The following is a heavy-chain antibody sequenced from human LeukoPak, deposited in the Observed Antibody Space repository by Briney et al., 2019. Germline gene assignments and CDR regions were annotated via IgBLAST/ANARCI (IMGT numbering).Heavy chain of an antibody. J-gene: IGHJ6*03. V-gene: IGHV1-2*02. CDR1: GYTFTGYY. CDR2: INPNSGGT. D-gene: IGHD1-14*01. CDR3: ARPPGDYYYYTDV. Sequence: GASVKVSCKASGYTFTGYYMHWVRQAPGQGLEWMGWINPNSGGTNYAQKFQGRVTMTRDTSISTAYMELSRLRSDDTAVYYCARPPGDYYYYTDVWGKGTTVTVSS.